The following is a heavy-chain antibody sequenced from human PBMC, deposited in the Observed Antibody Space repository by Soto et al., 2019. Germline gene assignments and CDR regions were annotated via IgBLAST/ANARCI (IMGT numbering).Heavy chain of an antibody. J-gene: IGHJ6*02. V-gene: IGHV3-23*01. Sequence: EVQLLESGGGLVQPGGSLRLSCAASGFTFSSYVMNWVRQAPGKGLEWVSVINRGGDTNYADPVKGRFTITRDNSKNTLFLEMNSLRADDTAVYYCAKAPSDWDGMDVWGHGTTVTVSS. CDR3: AKAPSDWDGMDV. D-gene: IGHD6-19*01. CDR1: GFTFSSYV. CDR2: INRGGDT.